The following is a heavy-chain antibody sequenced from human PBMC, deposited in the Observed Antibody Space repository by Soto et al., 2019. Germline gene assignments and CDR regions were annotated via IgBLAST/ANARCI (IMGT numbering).Heavy chain of an antibody. CDR1: GGSISSGDYY. Sequence: SETLSLTCTVSGGSISSGDYYWSWIRQPPGKGLEWIGYIYYSGSTYYNPSLKSRVTISVDTSKNQFSLKLSSVTAADTAVYYCARDSRAVAYGMDVWGQGTTVTVSS. CDR3: ARDSRAVAYGMDV. D-gene: IGHD2-15*01. V-gene: IGHV4-30-4*01. J-gene: IGHJ6*02. CDR2: IYYSGST.